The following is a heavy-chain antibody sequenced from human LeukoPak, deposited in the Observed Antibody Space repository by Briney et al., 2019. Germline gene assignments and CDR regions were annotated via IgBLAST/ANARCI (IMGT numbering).Heavy chain of an antibody. CDR2: LFGGRST. CDR3: ARGVDSAYAFDF. CDR1: GFTVRTNY. J-gene: IGHJ4*02. Sequence: GGSLRLSCAASGFTVRTNYMSWVRQAPGKGLEWVSVLFGGRSTYYADSVKGRFTISRDDSKNTLFLQMNSVRAEDTAVYYCARGVDSAYAFDFWGQGNLATVSS. D-gene: IGHD2-15*01. V-gene: IGHV3-53*01.